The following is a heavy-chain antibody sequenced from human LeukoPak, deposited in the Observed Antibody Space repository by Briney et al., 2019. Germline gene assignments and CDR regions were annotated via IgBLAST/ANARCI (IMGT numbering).Heavy chain of an antibody. CDR1: GGSTSSYY. J-gene: IGHJ6*02. Sequence: SETLSLTCTVSGGSTSSYYWSWIRQPPGKGLEWIGYIYYSGSTNYNPSLKSRVTISVDTSKNQFSLKLSSVTAADTAVYYCARGTVTLYYYYGMGVWGQGTTVTVSS. D-gene: IGHD4-11*01. CDR2: IYYSGST. CDR3: ARGTVTLYYYYGMGV. V-gene: IGHV4-59*01.